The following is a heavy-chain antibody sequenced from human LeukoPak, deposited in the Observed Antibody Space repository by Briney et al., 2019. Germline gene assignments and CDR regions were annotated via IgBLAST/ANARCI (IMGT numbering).Heavy chain of an antibody. CDR1: GFTFSSYA. D-gene: IGHD3-9*01. V-gene: IGHV3-23*01. CDR2: ISGSGGST. CDR3: AKGPLVLRYFYRLLVDY. Sequence: GGSLRLSCAASGFTFSSYAMSWVRQAPGKGLEWVSAISGSGGSTYYADSVKGRFTISRDNSKNTLYLQMNSLRAEDTAVYYCAKGPLVLRYFYRLLVDYWGQGTLVTVSS. J-gene: IGHJ4*02.